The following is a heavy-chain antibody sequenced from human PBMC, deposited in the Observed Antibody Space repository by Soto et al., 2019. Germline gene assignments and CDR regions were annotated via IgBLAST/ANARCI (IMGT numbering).Heavy chain of an antibody. D-gene: IGHD4-17*01. CDR3: ARHPYGDYDAMYV. J-gene: IGHJ6*02. CDR2: IYPGDSDT. Sequence: PGESLKISCKGSVYIFTNYWIGWVRQMPGKGLEWMGIIYPGDSDTRYSPSFQGQVTISADWSISTAYLQWSSLKASDTAMYYYARHPYGDYDAMYVWGQGTTVTVSS. CDR1: VYIFTNYW. V-gene: IGHV5-51*01.